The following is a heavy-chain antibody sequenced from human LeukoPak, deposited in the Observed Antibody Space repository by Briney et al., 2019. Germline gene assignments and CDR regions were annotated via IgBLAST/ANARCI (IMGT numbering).Heavy chain of an antibody. J-gene: IGHJ5*02. CDR1: GYTFSDYD. Sequence: ASVKVSCKASGYTFSDYDINWVRQAAGQGLEWMGWMNPITGSTGYVQKFRGRIIMTMDTSITTAFMELTSLTSDDTAIYYCARVKRFPTVWFDPWGQGTLVSVSS. V-gene: IGHV1-8*01. D-gene: IGHD3-10*01. CDR2: MNPITGST. CDR3: ARVKRFPTVWFDP.